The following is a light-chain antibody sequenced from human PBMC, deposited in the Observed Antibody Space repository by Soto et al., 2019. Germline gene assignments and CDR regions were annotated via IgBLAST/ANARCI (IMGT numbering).Light chain of an antibody. CDR3: QQYGSSPRT. V-gene: IGKV3-20*01. CDR2: GAS. Sequence: EIVLTQSPGTLSLSPGEGATLSCRASQSVSSNYLAWYQQKPGQTPRLLISGASSRATGIPDRFSGSGSGTDFTLTISGLEPEDFAVYYCQQYGSSPRTFGQGTKVEIK. J-gene: IGKJ1*01. CDR1: QSVSSNY.